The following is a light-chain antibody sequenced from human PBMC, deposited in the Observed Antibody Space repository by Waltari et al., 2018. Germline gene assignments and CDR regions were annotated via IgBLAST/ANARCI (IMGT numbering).Light chain of an antibody. Sequence: QSALTQPASVSGSPGQSITISCTGIGSAIDDSVFVSWYQHHQGKAPRVIIYDATNRPSVISGRFSASTSANTASLTITGLQPEDEGDYYCTSQTLDGVVLFGGRTQVTVL. V-gene: IGLV2-14*03. J-gene: IGLJ3*02. CDR2: DAT. CDR1: GSAIDDSVF. CDR3: TSQTLDGVVL.